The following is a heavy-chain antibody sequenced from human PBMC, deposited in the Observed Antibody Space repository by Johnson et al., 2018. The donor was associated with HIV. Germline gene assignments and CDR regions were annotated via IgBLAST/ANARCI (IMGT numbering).Heavy chain of an antibody. D-gene: IGHD5-24*01. CDR3: AREMAWEDAFDV. CDR2: IYSGGNT. CDR1: GFTVSSNY. V-gene: IGHV3-66*01. Sequence: VQLVESGGGLVQSGGSLRLSCGASGFTVSSNYMNWVRQAPGKGLEWVSVIYSGGNTYYVDSVKGRFTISRDNAKNSLYLQMNSLRAEDTAVYYCAREMAWEDAFDVWGQGTMVTVSS. J-gene: IGHJ3*01.